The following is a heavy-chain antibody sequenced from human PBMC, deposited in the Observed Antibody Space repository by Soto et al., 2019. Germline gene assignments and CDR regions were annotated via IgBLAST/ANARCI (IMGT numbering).Heavy chain of an antibody. D-gene: IGHD3-10*01. CDR1: GYTFTSYY. V-gene: IGHV1-46*03. J-gene: IGHJ6*02. CDR2: INPSGGST. Sequence: ASVKVSCKASGYTFTSYYMHWVRQAPGQGLEWMGIINPSGGSTSYAQKFQGRVTMTRDASTSTVYMELSSLRSEDTAVYYCNRNGGWDYGSVSYNYYSGMDVWGHGTTVTVSS. CDR3: NRNGGWDYGSVSYNYYSGMDV.